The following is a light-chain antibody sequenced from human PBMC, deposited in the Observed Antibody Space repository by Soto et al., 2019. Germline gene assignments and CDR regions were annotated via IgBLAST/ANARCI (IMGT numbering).Light chain of an antibody. CDR1: QSVSSSY. J-gene: IGKJ3*01. CDR2: GAS. Sequence: EIALTQSPGTLPLSPGERATLACRASQSVSSSYLAWYQQKSGQAPRLLIYGASIRATGIPDRFSGSGSGTDFTLTLSRLEPADFAVYYCQQYGTSRFTFGPANNVAIK. CDR3: QQYGTSRFT. V-gene: IGKV3-20*01.